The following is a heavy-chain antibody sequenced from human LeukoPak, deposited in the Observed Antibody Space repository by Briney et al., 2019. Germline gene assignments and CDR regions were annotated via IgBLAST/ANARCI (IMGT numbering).Heavy chain of an antibody. CDR1: GFTFSSYG. CDR3: ARDPYYDSSGNPSDY. Sequence: GGSLRLSCAASGFTFSSYGMHWVRQAPGKGLEWVAVISYDGSNKYYADSVKGRFTISRDNSKNKLYLQMNSLRAEDTAVYYCARDPYYDSSGNPSDYWGQGTLVTVSS. J-gene: IGHJ4*02. CDR2: ISYDGSNK. D-gene: IGHD3-22*01. V-gene: IGHV3-30*03.